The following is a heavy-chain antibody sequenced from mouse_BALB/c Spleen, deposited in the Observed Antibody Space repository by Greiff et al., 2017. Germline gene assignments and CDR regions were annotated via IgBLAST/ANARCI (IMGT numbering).Heavy chain of an antibody. CDR1: GYTFTSYW. CDR2: INPSNGRT. D-gene: IGHD4-1*01. J-gene: IGHJ2*01. CDR3: ARRGNWELYYFDY. Sequence: QVQLKQPGAELVKPGASVKLSCKASGYTFTSYWMHWVKQRPGQGLEWIGEINPSNGRTNYNEKFKSKATLTVDKSSSTAYMQLSSLTSEDSAVYYCARRGNWELYYFDYWGQGTTLTVSS. V-gene: IGHV1S81*02.